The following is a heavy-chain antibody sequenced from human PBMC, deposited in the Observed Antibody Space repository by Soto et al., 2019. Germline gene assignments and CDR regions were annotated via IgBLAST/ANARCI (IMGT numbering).Heavy chain of an antibody. CDR3: ARGFLLLWFGAAWFDP. CDR1: GGSFSGYY. J-gene: IGHJ5*02. D-gene: IGHD3-10*01. Sequence: QVQLQQWGAGLLKPSETLSLTCAVYGGSFSGYYWSWIRQPPGKGLEWIGEINHSGSTNYNPSLKSRVTISVDTSKNQFSLKLSSVTAADTAVYYCARGFLLLWFGAAWFDPWGQGTLVTVSS. CDR2: INHSGST. V-gene: IGHV4-34*01.